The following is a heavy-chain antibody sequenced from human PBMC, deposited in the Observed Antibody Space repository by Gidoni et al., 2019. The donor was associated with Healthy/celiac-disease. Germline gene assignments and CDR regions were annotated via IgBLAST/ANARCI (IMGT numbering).Heavy chain of an antibody. J-gene: IGHJ6*02. CDR3: TRDVENGNSPSDTLYYYYYGRDV. CDR2: IRSKVYGGTT. V-gene: IGHV3-49*03. CDR1: GFTFGDYA. D-gene: IGHD1-7*01. Sequence: EVQLVESGGGLVQPGRSLRLSCTASGFTFGDYAMSWFRQAPGKGLEWVGFIRSKVYGGTTEYAASVKGRLHISREDSKSSAHRQRNSLKTEDKAVNYCTRDVENGNSPSDTLYYYYYGRDVWGQGTTVTVSS.